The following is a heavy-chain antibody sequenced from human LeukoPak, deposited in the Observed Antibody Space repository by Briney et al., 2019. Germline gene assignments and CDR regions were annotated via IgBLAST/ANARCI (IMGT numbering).Heavy chain of an antibody. Sequence: SETLSLTCTVSGGSISSYYWSWLRQPPGKGLEWIGYIYYSGSTNYNPSLKSRVTISVDTSKNQFSLKLSSVTAADTAVYYCARGRYCSSTSCYLTSLDYYYYYGMDVWGQGTTVTVSS. CDR3: ARGRYCSSTSCYLTSLDYYYYYGMDV. J-gene: IGHJ6*02. CDR2: IYYSGST. CDR1: GGSISSYY. D-gene: IGHD2-2*01. V-gene: IGHV4-59*08.